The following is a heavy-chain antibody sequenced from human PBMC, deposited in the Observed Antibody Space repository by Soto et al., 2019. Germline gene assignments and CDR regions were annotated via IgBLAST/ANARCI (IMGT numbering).Heavy chain of an antibody. CDR1: GFTFSRYA. CDR3: AKDVFGSSWYGDYFDY. Sequence: GGSLRLSCAASGFTFSRYAMSWVRQAPGKGLEWVSAISGSGGSTYHADSVKGRFTISRDNSKNTLYLQMNSLRAEDTAVYYCAKDVFGSSWYGDYFDYWGQGTLVTVSS. CDR2: ISGSGGST. V-gene: IGHV3-23*01. J-gene: IGHJ4*02. D-gene: IGHD6-13*01.